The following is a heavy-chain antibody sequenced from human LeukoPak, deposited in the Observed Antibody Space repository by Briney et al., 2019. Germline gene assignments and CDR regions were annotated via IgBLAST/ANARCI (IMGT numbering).Heavy chain of an antibody. J-gene: IGHJ4*02. CDR3: ARVLFDFWSGYPLDY. CDR2: ISAYNGNT. D-gene: IGHD3-3*01. V-gene: IGHV1-18*01. CDR1: GNIFTSYG. Sequence: GASVKVSCKASGNIFTSYGISWVRQAPGQGLEWMGWISAYNGNTNYAQKLQGRVTMTTDTSTSTAYMELRSLRSDDTAVYYCARVLFDFWSGYPLDYWGQGTLVTVSS.